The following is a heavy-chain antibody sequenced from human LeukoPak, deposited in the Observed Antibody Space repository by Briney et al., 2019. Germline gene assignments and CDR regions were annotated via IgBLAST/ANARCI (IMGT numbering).Heavy chain of an antibody. CDR2: IRYDGSNK. CDR3: ARDRSITMVRRS. V-gene: IGHV3-33*01. Sequence: AIRYDGSNKYYTDSVKGRFTISRDNSKNTLYPQMNSLRAEDTAVYYCARDRSITMVRRSGDQG. D-gene: IGHD3-10*01. J-gene: IGHJ1*01.